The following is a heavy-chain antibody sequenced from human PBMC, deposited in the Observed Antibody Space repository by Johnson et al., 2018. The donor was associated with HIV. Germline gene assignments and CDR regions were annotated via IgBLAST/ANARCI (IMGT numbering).Heavy chain of an antibody. CDR2: IKCDGSEK. CDR1: GFTFSIYT. V-gene: IGHV3-30*02. Sequence: QVQLVESGGDLVKPGGSLRLSCAASGFTFSIYTMHWVRQAPGNGLEWVADIKCDGSEKYYADSVKGRFTISRDNSKNTLYLQMNSLRAEDTAVYYCAKDSSVLLCFDIWGQGTMVTVSS. J-gene: IGHJ3*02. CDR3: AKDSSVLLCFDI. D-gene: IGHD3-10*01.